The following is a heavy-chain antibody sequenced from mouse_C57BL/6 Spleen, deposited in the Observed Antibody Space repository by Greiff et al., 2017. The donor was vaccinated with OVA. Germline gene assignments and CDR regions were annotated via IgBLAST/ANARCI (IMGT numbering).Heavy chain of an antibody. Sequence: QVQLQQPGAELVKPGASVKLSCKASGYTFTSYWMHWVKQRPGQGLEWIGMIHPNSGSTNYNEKFKSKATLTVDKSSSTAYMQLSSLTSEDSAVYYCARSHGSRERYFDVWGTGTTVTVSS. CDR3: ARSHGSRERYFDV. CDR2: IHPNSGST. D-gene: IGHD1-1*01. CDR1: GYTFTSYW. V-gene: IGHV1-64*01. J-gene: IGHJ1*03.